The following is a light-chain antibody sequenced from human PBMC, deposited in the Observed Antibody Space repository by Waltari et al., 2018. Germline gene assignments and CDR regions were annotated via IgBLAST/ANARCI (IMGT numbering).Light chain of an antibody. J-gene: IGLJ1*01. CDR2: DVT. CDR1: SGDVGGYHY. V-gene: IGLV2-14*03. CDR3: SSYTSSNTQYV. Sequence: QSVLTQPASVSGSPGQSITISCTGTSGDVGGYHYVSWYQHHPGKAPKLIIYDVTVRPSGISNRFAGSKSGNTASLTISGLQAEDEADFYCSSYTSSNTQYVFGTGTKVTVL.